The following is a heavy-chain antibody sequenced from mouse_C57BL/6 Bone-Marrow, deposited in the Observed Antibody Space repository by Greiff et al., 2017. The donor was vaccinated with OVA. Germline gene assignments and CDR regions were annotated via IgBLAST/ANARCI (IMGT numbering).Heavy chain of an antibody. CDR2: ISSGSSPI. V-gene: IGHV5-17*01. CDR1: GFTFSDYG. J-gene: IGHJ2*01. CDR3: ARFFFDY. Sequence: EVQGVESGGGLVKPGGSLKLSCAASGFTFSDYGMHWVRQAPEKGLEWVAYISSGSSPIYYADTVKGRFTISRDNAKNTLFLQMTSLRSEDTAMYYCARFFFDYWGQGTTLTVSS.